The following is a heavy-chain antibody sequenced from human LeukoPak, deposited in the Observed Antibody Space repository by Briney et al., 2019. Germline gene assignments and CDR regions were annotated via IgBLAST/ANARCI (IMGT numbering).Heavy chain of an antibody. CDR1: GYTFTIYD. Sequence: GASVKVSCKASGYTFTIYDINWVRQATGQGLEWMGWMNPNSGNTGYAQKFQGRVTMTRNTSISTAYMELSSLRSEDTAVYYCAREEYCSSTSCYYYYGMDVWGQGTTVTVSS. CDR2: MNPNSGNT. J-gene: IGHJ6*02. D-gene: IGHD2-2*01. V-gene: IGHV1-8*01. CDR3: AREEYCSSTSCYYYYGMDV.